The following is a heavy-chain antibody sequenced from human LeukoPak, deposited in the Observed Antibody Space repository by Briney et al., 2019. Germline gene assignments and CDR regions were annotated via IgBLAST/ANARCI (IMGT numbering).Heavy chain of an antibody. V-gene: IGHV1-69*01. J-gene: IGHJ6*02. CDR1: GGTFSSYA. CDR3: ARGAVPAGTYYYYYGMDV. D-gene: IGHD2-2*01. Sequence: GSSVKVSCKASGGTFSSYAISWVRQAPGQGLEWMGGIIPIFGTANYAQKFQGRVTITADESTSTAYMELSSLRSEDTAVYSCARGAVPAGTYYYYYGMDVWGQGTTVTVSS. CDR2: IIPIFGTA.